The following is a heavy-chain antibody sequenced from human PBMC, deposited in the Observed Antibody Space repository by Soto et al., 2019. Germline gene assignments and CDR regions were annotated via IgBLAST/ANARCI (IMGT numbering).Heavy chain of an antibody. CDR3: AKDLTRQLAYWLNP. D-gene: IGHD6-6*01. Sequence: ASVKVSCKASGFSFTGYYIHWLRQAPGQGLEWMGWINAHSGGTEYAQKFQGRVTLTRDTSIATAYLTLTSLTSDDTALYYCAKDLTRQLAYWLNPWGQGTQVTVSS. V-gene: IGHV1-2*02. CDR2: INAHSGGT. J-gene: IGHJ5*02. CDR1: GFSFTGYY.